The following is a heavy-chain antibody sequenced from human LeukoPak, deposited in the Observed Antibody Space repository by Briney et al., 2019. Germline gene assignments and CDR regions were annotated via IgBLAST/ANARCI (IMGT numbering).Heavy chain of an antibody. CDR1: GGTFNTYT. CDR2: IIPIFGTA. J-gene: IGHJ4*02. V-gene: IGHV1-69*13. CDR3: AREFSGILDY. Sequence: ASVKVSCKASGGTFNTYTINWVRQAPGQGLEWMGGIIPIFGTANYAQKFQGRVTITADESTSTVYMELSSLRSEDTAVYYCAREFSGILDYWGQGTLVTVSS.